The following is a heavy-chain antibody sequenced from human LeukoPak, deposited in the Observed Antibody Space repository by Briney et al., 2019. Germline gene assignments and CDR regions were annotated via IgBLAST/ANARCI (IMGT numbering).Heavy chain of an antibody. Sequence: GRSLRLSCAASGFTVSSYVMHWVRQAPGKGLEWVAVIWYDGSNKYYADSVKGRFTISRDNSKNTLYLQMNSLRAEDTAVYYCAKTTETFGVVTYFDYWGQGTLVTVSS. J-gene: IGHJ4*02. CDR2: IWYDGSNK. D-gene: IGHD3-3*01. CDR3: AKTTETFGVVTYFDY. CDR1: GFTVSSYV. V-gene: IGHV3-33*06.